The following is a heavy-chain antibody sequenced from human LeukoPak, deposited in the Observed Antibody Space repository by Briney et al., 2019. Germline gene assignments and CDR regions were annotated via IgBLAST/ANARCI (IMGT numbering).Heavy chain of an antibody. CDR2: ISYDGDNK. Sequence: GGSLRLSCAASGFTFSSYAMHWVRQAPGKGLDWVAVISYDGDNKYYADSVKGRFTISRDNSKNTLYLQMNTLRGEDTAVYYCARDRGTGTTLFDPWGQGTLVTVSS. CDR3: ARDRGTGTTLFDP. D-gene: IGHD1-1*01. J-gene: IGHJ5*02. CDR1: GFTFSSYA. V-gene: IGHV3-30-3*01.